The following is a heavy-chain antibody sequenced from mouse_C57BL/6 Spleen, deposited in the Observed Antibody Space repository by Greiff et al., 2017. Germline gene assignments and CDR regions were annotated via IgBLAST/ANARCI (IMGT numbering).Heavy chain of an antibody. Sequence: EVKLVEPGPGLVKPSQSLSLTCSVTGYSITSGYYWNWIRQFPGNKLEWMGYISYDGSNNYNPPLKKRISITRDTSKNQFFLKLISVTTEDTATYYCAREGDYDVVDYWGQGTTLTVSS. CDR3: AREGDYDVVDY. CDR2: ISYDGSN. D-gene: IGHD2-4*01. CDR1: GYSITSGYY. J-gene: IGHJ2*01. V-gene: IGHV3-6*01.